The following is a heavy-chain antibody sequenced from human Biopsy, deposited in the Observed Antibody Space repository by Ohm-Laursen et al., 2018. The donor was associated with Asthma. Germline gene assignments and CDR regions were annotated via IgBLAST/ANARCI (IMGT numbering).Heavy chain of an antibody. V-gene: IGHV4-39*07. Sequence: GTLSLTCSLSSGSGGYMRSGNYYWGWIRQPPGKGLEWIGSIYYSGTTYYNPSLESRVSISIDTSKNQFSLKLSSVTAADTAVYYCARAQDYYDSRGYYRSFDYWGQGTLVTVSS. CDR2: IYYSGTT. J-gene: IGHJ4*02. D-gene: IGHD3-22*01. CDR3: ARAQDYYDSRGYYRSFDY. CDR1: SGSGGYMRSGNYY.